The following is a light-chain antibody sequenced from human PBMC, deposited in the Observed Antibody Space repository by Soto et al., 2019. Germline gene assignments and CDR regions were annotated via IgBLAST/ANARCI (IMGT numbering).Light chain of an antibody. J-gene: IGKJ2*01. V-gene: IGKV1-39*01. Sequence: DIQMTQSPSSLSASVGDRVTITCRASQNISIYLNWYQQNPGKAPKLLIYASSSLQSGVPSRFSASGSETDFTLTISSLQPEDIASYYCPQSYSAPYTFGQGTKVDSK. CDR1: QNISIY. CDR2: ASS. CDR3: PQSYSAPYT.